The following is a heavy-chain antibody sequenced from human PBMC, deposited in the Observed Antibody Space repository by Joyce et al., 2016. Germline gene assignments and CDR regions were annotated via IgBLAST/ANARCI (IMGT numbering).Heavy chain of an antibody. CDR2: SIHFGSA. D-gene: IGHD3-3*01. CDR3: ARRGVTWDPFDL. V-gene: IGHV4-34*12. Sequence: QVQLHQWGAGMLQASETLFLTCAVSGGSFSGDYWTWISHAPGKGLEWIVESIHFGSANHNPSLESRVTISVDTPKNQCSLILTAVTAADTAVYYWARRGVTWDPFDLWGQGTMVTVSS. CDR1: GGSFSGDY. J-gene: IGHJ3*01.